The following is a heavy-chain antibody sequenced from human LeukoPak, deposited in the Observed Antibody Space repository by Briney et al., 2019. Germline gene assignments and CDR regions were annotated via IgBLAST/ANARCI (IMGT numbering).Heavy chain of an antibody. CDR3: TRGQRWLQSDY. D-gene: IGHD5-24*01. CDR2: IKSKTAGGTT. V-gene: IGHV3-15*01. Sequence: PGWSLRLSCAASGFTFSNAWMSWVRQAPGKGLEWVGRIKSKTAGGTTDYAAPVKGRFTISRDDSKNTLYLQMNSLKTEDTAVYYCTRGQRWLQSDYWGQGTLVTVSS. CDR1: GFTFSNAW. J-gene: IGHJ4*02.